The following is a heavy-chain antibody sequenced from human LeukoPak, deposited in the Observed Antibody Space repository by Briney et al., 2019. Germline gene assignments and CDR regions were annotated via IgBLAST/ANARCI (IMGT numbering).Heavy chain of an antibody. CDR1: GFTFTSYS. D-gene: IGHD3-22*01. CDR3: ARGDDSGYYDYFDY. V-gene: IGHV3-53*01. J-gene: IGHJ4*02. Sequence: PGGSLRLSCAASGFTFTSYSMNWVRQAPGKGLEWVSTINTGGNTYYAASVKGRFTISRDFSKNTLYLQMNSLRAEDTAVYYCARGDDSGYYDYFDYWGQGTLVTVSS. CDR2: INTGGNT.